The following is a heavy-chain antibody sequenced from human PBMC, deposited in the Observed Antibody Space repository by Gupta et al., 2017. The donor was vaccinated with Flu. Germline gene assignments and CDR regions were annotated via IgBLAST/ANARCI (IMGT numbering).Heavy chain of an antibody. D-gene: IGHD3-3*01. Sequence: SDYHMYWRRQAPGKGLEWVSFIGPSGSAIYYADSVRGRFTISRDNAKNSLFLQMSSLRAEDTAVYYCARGVKHRTDASDIWGQGTVVTVSS. CDR1: SDYH. CDR2: IGPSGSAI. CDR3: ARGVKHRTDASDI. J-gene: IGHJ3*02. V-gene: IGHV3-11*01.